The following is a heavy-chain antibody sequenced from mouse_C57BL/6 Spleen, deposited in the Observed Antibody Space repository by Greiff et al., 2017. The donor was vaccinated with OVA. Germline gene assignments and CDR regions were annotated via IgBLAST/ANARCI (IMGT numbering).Heavy chain of an antibody. Sequence: QVTLKVCGPGILQSSQTLSLTCSFSGFSLSTSGMGVSWIRQPSGKGLEWLAHIYWDDDKRYNPSLKSRLTISKDTSRNQVFLKITSVDTADTATYYCARRDLLPWYFDVWGTGTTVTVSS. V-gene: IGHV8-12*01. CDR3: ARRDLLPWYFDV. CDR2: IYWDDDK. J-gene: IGHJ1*03. CDR1: GFSLSTSGMG. D-gene: IGHD1-1*01.